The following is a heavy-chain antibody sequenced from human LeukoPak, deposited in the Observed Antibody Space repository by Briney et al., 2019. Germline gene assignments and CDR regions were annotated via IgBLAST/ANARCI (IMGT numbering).Heavy chain of an antibody. J-gene: IGHJ6*03. Sequence: SETLSLTCTVSGGSISSSSYYWGWIRQPPGKGLEWIGSIYYSGSTYYNPSLKSRVTISVDTSKNQFSLKLSSVTAADRAMYFCARDRVDDFTYMDVWGKGTTVTVSS. CDR1: GGSISSSSYY. CDR3: ARDRVDDFTYMDV. V-gene: IGHV4-39*07. CDR2: IYYSGST. D-gene: IGHD1-1*01.